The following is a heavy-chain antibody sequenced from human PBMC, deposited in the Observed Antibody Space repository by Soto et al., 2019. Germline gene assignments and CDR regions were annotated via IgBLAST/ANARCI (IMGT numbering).Heavy chain of an antibody. V-gene: IGHV1-69*13. Sequence: GASVKVSCKASGGPFSSYAISWVRQAPGQGLEWMGGIIPIFGTANYAQKFQGRVTITADESTSTAYMELSSLRSEDTAVYYCARGARVVTTYYYGMDVWGQGTTVTVSS. D-gene: IGHD3-22*01. J-gene: IGHJ6*02. CDR1: GGPFSSYA. CDR2: IIPIFGTA. CDR3: ARGARVVTTYYYGMDV.